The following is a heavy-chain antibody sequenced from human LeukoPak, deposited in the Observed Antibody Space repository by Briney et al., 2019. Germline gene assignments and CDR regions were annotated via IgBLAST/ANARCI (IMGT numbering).Heavy chain of an antibody. J-gene: IGHJ4*02. CDR3: ARDGVVTMELDY. Sequence: EPGGSLRLSCAASGFTFSSYGMSWVRQAPGKGLEWIGYIYYSGSTYYNPSLKSRVTISVDTSKNQFSLKLSSVTAADTAVYYCARDGVVTMELDYWGQGTLVTVSS. CDR1: GFTFSSYG. V-gene: IGHV4-59*12. D-gene: IGHD3-3*01. CDR2: IYYSGST.